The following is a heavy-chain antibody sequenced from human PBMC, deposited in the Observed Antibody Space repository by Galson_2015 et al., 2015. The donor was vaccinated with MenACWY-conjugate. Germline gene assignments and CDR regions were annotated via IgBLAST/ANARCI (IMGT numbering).Heavy chain of an antibody. Sequence: SLRLSCAASGFTFRNYWMTWVRQAPGKGLEWVASIKKDGSEKYYVDSVKGRFTISRDNAKNSLYLEMNSLRVEDTAVYSCARIPTWGSSFGYFDYWGQGSLVAVSS. J-gene: IGHJ4*02. D-gene: IGHD7-27*01. CDR2: IKKDGSEK. CDR3: ARIPTWGSSFGYFDY. CDR1: GFTFRNYW. V-gene: IGHV3-7*03.